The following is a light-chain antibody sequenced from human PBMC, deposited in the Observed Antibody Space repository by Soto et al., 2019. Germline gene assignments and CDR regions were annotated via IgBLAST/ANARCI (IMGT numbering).Light chain of an antibody. CDR3: QQYNSLWT. J-gene: IGKJ1*01. Sequence: DIQMTQSPSALSASVGDRVTITCRASQSISGWLAWYQQKPGKAPRLLIYDASYLERGVPSRFSGSGSGTDFTLTISELQPDDLGTYYCQQYNSLWTLGPGTKVEI. CDR2: DAS. CDR1: QSISGW. V-gene: IGKV1-5*01.